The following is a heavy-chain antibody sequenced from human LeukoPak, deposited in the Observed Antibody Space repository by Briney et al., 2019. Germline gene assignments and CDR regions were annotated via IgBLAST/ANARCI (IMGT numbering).Heavy chain of an antibody. CDR3: ARGSSYYYDSSGYYYLPYFDY. J-gene: IGHJ4*02. D-gene: IGHD3-22*01. CDR1: GGPFSGYY. Sequence: SETLSLTCAVYGGPFSGYYWSWIRQPPGKGLEWIGEINHSGSTNYNPSLKSRVTISVDTSKNQFSLKLSSVTAADTAVYYCARGSSYYYDSSGYYYLPYFDYWGQGTLVTVSS. CDR2: INHSGST. V-gene: IGHV4-34*01.